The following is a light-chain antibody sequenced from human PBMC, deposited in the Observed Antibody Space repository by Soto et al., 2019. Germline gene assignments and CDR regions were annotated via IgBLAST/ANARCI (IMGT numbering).Light chain of an antibody. J-gene: IGKJ1*01. CDR1: QSVGSN. V-gene: IGKV3-15*01. CDR2: GAS. CDR3: QQYNNWPPDRT. Sequence: EIVMTQSPATLSLSPGERVTLSCRASQSVGSNLAWYQQKPGQAPRLLIYGASTRATGIPARFSGSGSGTEFTLTISSLQSEDFAIYFCQQYNNWPPDRTFGQGTKVEIK.